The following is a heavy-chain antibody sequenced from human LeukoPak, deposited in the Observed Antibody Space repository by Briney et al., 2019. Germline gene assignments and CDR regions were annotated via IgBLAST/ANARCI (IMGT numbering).Heavy chain of an antibody. Sequence: PGGSLRLSCAASGFTFSSYSMNWVRQAPGKGLEWVSSISSSSSYIYYADSVKGRFTISRDNAKNSLYLQMNSLRAEDTAVYYCARDRRPTVTLYHYYGVDVWGQGTTVTVSS. V-gene: IGHV3-21*01. D-gene: IGHD4-17*01. J-gene: IGHJ6*02. CDR2: ISSSSSYI. CDR1: GFTFSSYS. CDR3: ARDRRPTVTLYHYYGVDV.